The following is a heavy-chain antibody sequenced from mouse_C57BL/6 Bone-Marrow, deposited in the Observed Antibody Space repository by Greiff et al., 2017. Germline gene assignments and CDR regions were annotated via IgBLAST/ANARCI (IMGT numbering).Heavy chain of an antibody. CDR2: IYPGSGST. D-gene: IGHD2-3*01. V-gene: IGHV1-55*01. J-gene: IGHJ1*03. CDR3: AREDCYFPYWYFDV. CDR1: GYTFTSYW. Sequence: QVQLQQPGAELVKPGASVKMSCKASGYTFTSYWITWVKQRPGPGLEWIGDIYPGSGSTNYNEKFKSKATLTVDTSSSTASMQLRSLTSEDSAVYYGAREDCYFPYWYFDVWGTGTTVTVSS.